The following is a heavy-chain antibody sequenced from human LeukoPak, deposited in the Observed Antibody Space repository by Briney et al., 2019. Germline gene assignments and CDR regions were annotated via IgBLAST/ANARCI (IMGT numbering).Heavy chain of an antibody. Sequence: SETLPLTCTVSSGSINNYYWSWIRQTPGKGLEWLGYILSSGSTNYNPSVKCRVTISVDTSKSQFSLKLSSVTAADTAVYYCARTNQISETAFDIWGQGTMVIVTS. CDR2: ILSSGST. V-gene: IGHV4-59*01. D-gene: IGHD1-14*01. CDR1: SGSINNYY. J-gene: IGHJ3*02. CDR3: ARTNQISETAFDI.